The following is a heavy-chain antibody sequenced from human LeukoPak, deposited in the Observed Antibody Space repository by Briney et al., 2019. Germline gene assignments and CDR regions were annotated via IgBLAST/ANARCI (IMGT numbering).Heavy chain of an antibody. V-gene: IGHV3-66*01. D-gene: IGHD3-10*01. CDR2: IYSGGST. CDR3: ARDFAITMVRGVIITSLDY. J-gene: IGHJ4*02. CDR1: GFTVSSNY. Sequence: GGSLRLSCAASGFTVSSNYMSWVRQAPGKGLEWVSVIYSGGSTYYADSVKGRFTISRDNSKNTLYLQMNSLRAEDTAVYYCARDFAITMVRGVIITSLDYWGQGTLVTVSS.